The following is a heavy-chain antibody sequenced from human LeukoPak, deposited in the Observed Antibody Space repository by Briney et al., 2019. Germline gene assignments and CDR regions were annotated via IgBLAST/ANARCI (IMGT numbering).Heavy chain of an antibody. J-gene: IGHJ4*02. V-gene: IGHV4-59*08. Sequence: SETLSLTCTVSGGSISSYYWSWIRQPPGEGLEWIGYIYYSGSTNYNPSLKSRVTISVDTSKNQFSLKLSSVTAADTAVYYCARRGSPQLYFDYWGQGTLVTVSS. D-gene: IGHD2-2*01. CDR2: IYYSGST. CDR3: ARRGSPQLYFDY. CDR1: GGSISSYY.